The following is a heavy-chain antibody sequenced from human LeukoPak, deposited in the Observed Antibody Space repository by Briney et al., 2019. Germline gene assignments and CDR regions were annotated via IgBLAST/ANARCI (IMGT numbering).Heavy chain of an antibody. CDR2: INPNSGGT. Sequence: VASVKVSCKASGYTFTVYYMHWVRQAPGRGLEWMGWINPNSGGTNYAQKFQGRVTMTRDTSISTAYMELSRLRSDDTAVYYCARVRLGDSSGYSFDYWGQGTLVTVSS. CDR3: ARVRLGDSSGYSFDY. CDR1: GYTFTVYY. J-gene: IGHJ4*02. V-gene: IGHV1-2*02. D-gene: IGHD3-22*01.